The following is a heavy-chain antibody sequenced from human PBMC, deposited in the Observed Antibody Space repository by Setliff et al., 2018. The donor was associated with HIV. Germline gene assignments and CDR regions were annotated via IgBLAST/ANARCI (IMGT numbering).Heavy chain of an antibody. J-gene: IGHJ4*02. CDR1: GFTFSSNS. D-gene: IGHD2-8*02. Sequence: PGGSLRLSCAASGFTFSSNSLNWVRQAPGKGLEWVSSISSSGTHINYADSVKGRFTIFRDNAKNSLYLQMNSLRDEDTAVYYCARYWDCYDSWGQGTLVTVSS. V-gene: IGHV3-21*06. CDR2: ISSSGTHI. CDR3: ARYWDCYDS.